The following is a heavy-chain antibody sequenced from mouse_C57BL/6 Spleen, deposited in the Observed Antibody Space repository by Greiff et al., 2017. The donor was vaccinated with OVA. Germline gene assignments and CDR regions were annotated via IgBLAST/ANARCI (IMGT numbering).Heavy chain of an antibody. D-gene: IGHD2-12*01. J-gene: IGHJ4*01. CDR1: GFSLSTSGMG. CDR2: ISWDDDK. V-gene: IGHV8-12*01. Sequence: VKLMESGPGILQSSQTLSLTCSFSGFSLSTSGMGVSWIRQPSGKGLEWLAHISWDDDKRYNPSLKRRLTIYKDTSRNQVYLKVTSVDTADTATYYWARRGYSNDVEDAMDYGGQGTSVTVSS. CDR3: ARRGYSNDVEDAMDY.